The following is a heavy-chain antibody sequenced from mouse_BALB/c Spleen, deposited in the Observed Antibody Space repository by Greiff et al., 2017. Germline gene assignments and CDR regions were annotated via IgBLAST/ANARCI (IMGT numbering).Heavy chain of an antibody. CDR1: GFSLTGYG. CDR3: ARDDYDDGSPYYYAMDY. V-gene: IGHV2-6-7*01. CDR2: IWGDGST. J-gene: IGHJ4*01. Sequence: VMLVESGPGLVAPSQSLSITCTVSGFSLTGYGVNWVRQPPGKGLEWLGMIWGDGSTDYNSALKSRLSISKDNSKSQVFLKMNSLQTDDTARYYCARDDYDDGSPYYYAMDYWGQGTSVTVSS. D-gene: IGHD2-4*01.